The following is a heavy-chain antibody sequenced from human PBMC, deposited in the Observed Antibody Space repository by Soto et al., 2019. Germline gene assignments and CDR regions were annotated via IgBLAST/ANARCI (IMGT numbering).Heavy chain of an antibody. J-gene: IGHJ5*02. V-gene: IGHV1-8*01. CDR3: ARASGSSYWFDP. D-gene: IGHD1-26*01. CDR1: GYTFTSYD. Sequence: ASVKVSCKASGYTFTSYDINWVRQATGQGLEWMGWMNPNSGNTGYAQKFQGRVTMTRNTSTSTVYMELSSLRSDDTAVYYCARASGSSYWFDPWGQGTLVTVSS. CDR2: MNPNSGNT.